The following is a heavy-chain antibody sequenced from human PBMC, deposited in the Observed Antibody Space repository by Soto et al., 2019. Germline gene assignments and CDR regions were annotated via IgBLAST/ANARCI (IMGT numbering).Heavy chain of an antibody. CDR1: GGSIPSNW. V-gene: IGHV4-4*02. J-gene: IGHJ4*02. Sequence: QVQLQESGPGLMKPSGTLSLTCAVSGGSIPSNWWRWVRQPPGKGPEWIAEIFHTGSANYNPSLMGRLTISMDKSRNHLSLNLNSVTAADTAVYYCARHIAVSGTRGFDHWAQGTPVTVSS. D-gene: IGHD2-21*01. CDR2: IFHTGSA. CDR3: ARHIAVSGTRGFDH.